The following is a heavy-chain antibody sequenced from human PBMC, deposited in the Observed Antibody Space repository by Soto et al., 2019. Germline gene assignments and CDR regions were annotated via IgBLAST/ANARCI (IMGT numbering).Heavy chain of an antibody. CDR1: GFTFSSYA. Sequence: GGSLRLSCAASGFTFSSYAMSWVRQAPGKGLEWVSGISGSGGSTYYADSVKGRFTISRDNSKNTLYLQMNSLRAEGTAVYYCAKDYEFWSGYYPGRYFDYWGQGTLVTVSS. D-gene: IGHD3-3*01. J-gene: IGHJ4*02. CDR3: AKDYEFWSGYYPGRYFDY. V-gene: IGHV3-23*01. CDR2: ISGSGGST.